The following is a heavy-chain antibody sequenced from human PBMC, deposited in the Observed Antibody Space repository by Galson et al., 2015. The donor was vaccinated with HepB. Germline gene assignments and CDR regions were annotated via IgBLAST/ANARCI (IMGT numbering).Heavy chain of an antibody. CDR2: FHSNGNT. CDR3: ARLPTGFPNWVDP. D-gene: IGHD1-14*01. V-gene: IGHV4-39*01. Sequence: ETLSLTCTVSGGSIRISSYSWGWIRPSPEKGLEWIGTFHSNGNTYYNPSLNSRVTISMDASKSQFSLNLLSVTATDTAVYYCARLPTGFPNWVDPWGQGTLVTVSS. CDR1: GGSIRISSYS. J-gene: IGHJ5*02.